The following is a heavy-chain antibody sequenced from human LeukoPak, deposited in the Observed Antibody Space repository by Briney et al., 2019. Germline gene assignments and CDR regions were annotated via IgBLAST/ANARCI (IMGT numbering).Heavy chain of an antibody. Sequence: GASVKVSCKASGYTFTSYYMYWVRQAPGQGLEWMGIINPNRGNTSYAQKFQGRVTMTRDMSTSTVYMELSSLRSEDTAVYYCATGGHVRVYDSSAYYGHYWGQGTLVTVSS. V-gene: IGHV1-46*01. J-gene: IGHJ4*02. D-gene: IGHD3-22*01. CDR1: GYTFTSYY. CDR2: INPNRGNT. CDR3: ATGGHVRVYDSSAYYGHY.